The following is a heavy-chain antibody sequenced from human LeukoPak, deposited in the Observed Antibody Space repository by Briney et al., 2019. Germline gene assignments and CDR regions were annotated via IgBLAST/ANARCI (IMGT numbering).Heavy chain of an antibody. Sequence: SGGSLRLSCLASGFTFSSYAMRWVRQAPGKGLEYVSAISSNGGSTYYADSVKGRFTISRDNSKNTLYLQMSSLRAEDAAVYYCGKDRYSSGWYGYFDLWGRGTLVTVSS. J-gene: IGHJ2*01. D-gene: IGHD6-19*01. CDR2: ISSNGGST. CDR3: GKDRYSSGWYGYFDL. CDR1: GFTFSSYA. V-gene: IGHV3-64D*06.